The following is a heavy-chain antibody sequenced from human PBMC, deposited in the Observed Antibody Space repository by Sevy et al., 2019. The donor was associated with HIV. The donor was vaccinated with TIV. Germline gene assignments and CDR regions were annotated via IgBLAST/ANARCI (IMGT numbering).Heavy chain of an antibody. CDR2: FGTAAGVT. CDR3: ARCPGNYSIDY. D-gene: IGHD3-10*01. V-gene: IGHV3-48*02. J-gene: IGHJ4*02. CDR1: GFTFNTYS. Sequence: GGSLRLSCAASGFTFNTYSLIWVRQTPGKGLEWLSFFGTAAGVTYYADSVKGRFTISRDNAKNSLYLQMNSLRDEDTAVYYCARCPGNYSIDYWGQGTLVTVSS.